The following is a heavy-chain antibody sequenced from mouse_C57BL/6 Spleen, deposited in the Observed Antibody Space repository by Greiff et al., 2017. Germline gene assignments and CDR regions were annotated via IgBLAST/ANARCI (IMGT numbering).Heavy chain of an antibody. D-gene: IGHD2-5*01. CDR3: ARVYYSNYYAMDY. Sequence: QVQLKQPGAELVMPGASVKLSCKASGYTFTSYWMHWVKQRPGEGLEWIGEIDPSDSYTNYNQKFKGKSTLTVDKSSSTAYMQLSSLTSEDSAVYYCARVYYSNYYAMDYWGQGTSVTVSS. V-gene: IGHV1-69*01. J-gene: IGHJ4*01. CDR1: GYTFTSYW. CDR2: IDPSDSYT.